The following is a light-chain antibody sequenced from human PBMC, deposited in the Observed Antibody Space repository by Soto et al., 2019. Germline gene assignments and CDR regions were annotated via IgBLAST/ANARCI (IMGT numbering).Light chain of an antibody. CDR3: CSYAGSHTWV. CDR1: SSDVGSYNL. J-gene: IGLJ3*02. V-gene: IGLV2-23*01. CDR2: ESS. Sequence: QSALTQPASVSGSPGQSITISCTGTSSDVGSYNLVSWYQQHPGKAPKVVIYESSQRPSGISNRVSGSRSGNTASLTISGPQAEDEAHYYCCSYAGSHTWVFGGGTKVTVL.